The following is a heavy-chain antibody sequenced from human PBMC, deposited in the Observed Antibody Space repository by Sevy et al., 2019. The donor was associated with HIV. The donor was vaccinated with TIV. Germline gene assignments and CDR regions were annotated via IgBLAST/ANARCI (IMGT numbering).Heavy chain of an antibody. CDR3: TKGSKKRGVSALLDS. CDR1: GFTFSNAW. J-gene: IGHJ4*02. Sequence: GGSLRLSCAASGFTFSNAWMSWVRQAPGKGLEWVGRFKSKTDGGATDYAAPVKGRFTISRDDSKNTLYLQMNNLKTAETAIYYCTKGSKKRGVSALLDSWGQGTLVTVSS. V-gene: IGHV3-15*01. CDR2: FKSKTDGGAT. D-gene: IGHD3-10*01.